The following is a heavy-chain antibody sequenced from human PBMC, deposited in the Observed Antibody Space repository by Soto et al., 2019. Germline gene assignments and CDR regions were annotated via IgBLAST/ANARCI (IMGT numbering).Heavy chain of an antibody. CDR1: GGSISSYY. D-gene: IGHD3-22*01. V-gene: IGHV4-59*01. Sequence: SETLSLTCTVSGGSISSYYWSWIRQPPGKGLEWIGYIYYSGSTNYNPSLKSRVTISVDTSKNQFSLKLSSVTAADTAVYYCARGDSSGYYHGEQYFDYWGQGTLVTVSS. CDR2: IYYSGST. CDR3: ARGDSSGYYHGEQYFDY. J-gene: IGHJ4*02.